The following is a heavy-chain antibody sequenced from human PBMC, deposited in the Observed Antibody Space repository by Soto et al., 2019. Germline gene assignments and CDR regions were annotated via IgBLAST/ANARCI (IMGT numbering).Heavy chain of an antibody. CDR3: ARGPYGSGWDYYFDY. J-gene: IGHJ4*02. D-gene: IGHD6-19*01. V-gene: IGHV1-69*02. Sequence: QVQLVQSGAEVKKPGSSVKVSCKASGGTFTSQTITWVRQAPGQGLEWMGRILPILGIANYAQKFQGRVTIIADTSTSTAYMELNSLRFEDTAVYYCARGPYGSGWDYYFDYWGQGTLVTVSS. CDR2: ILPILGIA. CDR1: GGTFTSQT.